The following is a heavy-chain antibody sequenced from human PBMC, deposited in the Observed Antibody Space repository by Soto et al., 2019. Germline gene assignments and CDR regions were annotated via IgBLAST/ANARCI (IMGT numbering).Heavy chain of an antibody. V-gene: IGHV4-39*01. CDR2: ICSTGTT. CDR3: AGHRRETGTYAQTLDY. D-gene: IGHD1-1*01. CDR1: GASITTCDYY. J-gene: IGHJ4*02. Sequence: SETLPLTCTVSGASITTCDYYWGWVRQPPGKGLAWIGSICSTGTTYYNPSLKSRVTISVDTSRNQFSLRLNSVTAADTAIYYCAGHRRETGTYAQTLDYWGRGTLVTVSS.